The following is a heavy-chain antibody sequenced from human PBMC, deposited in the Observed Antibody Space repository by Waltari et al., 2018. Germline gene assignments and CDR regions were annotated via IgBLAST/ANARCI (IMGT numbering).Heavy chain of an antibody. Sequence: QITLKESGPTLVKPTQTLTLTCTFSGFSLSTSGVGVGWIRQPPGKALGWLALIYWDDDKRYSPSLKSRLTITKDTSKNQVVLTMTNMDPVDTATYYCAHRGVYCSGGSCYDGTEYFQHWGQGTLVTVSS. CDR3: AHRGVYCSGGSCYDGTEYFQH. CDR1: GFSLSTSGVG. D-gene: IGHD2-15*01. J-gene: IGHJ1*01. V-gene: IGHV2-5*02. CDR2: IYWDDDK.